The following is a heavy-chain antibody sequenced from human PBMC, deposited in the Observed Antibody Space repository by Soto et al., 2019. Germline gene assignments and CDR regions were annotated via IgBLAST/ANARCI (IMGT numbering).Heavy chain of an antibody. D-gene: IGHD1-26*01. CDR1: GDSVRRGNYY. Sequence: PSETLSLTYTVSGDSVRRGNYYWKLIRQSRGKGLEWIGFIYSSGSTKYSPSLKRRVTMSLDTSKNKLSRSLTAGTAADTAMSSCASTWHKKWESTGNFDAWGQGTFVTFSS. J-gene: IGHJ4*02. V-gene: IGHV4-61*01. CDR3: ASTWHKKWESTGNFDA. CDR2: IYSSGST.